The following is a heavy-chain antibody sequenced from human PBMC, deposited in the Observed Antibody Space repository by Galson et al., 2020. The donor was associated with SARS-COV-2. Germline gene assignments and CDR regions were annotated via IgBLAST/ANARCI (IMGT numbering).Heavy chain of an antibody. CDR1: GFTFSSYD. Sequence: GGSLRLSCAASGFTFSSYDMHWVRQATGKGLEWVSAIGTAGDTYYPGSVKGRFTISRENAKNSLYLQMNSLRAGDTAVYYCARGRTPYYYDSSRGNWFDPWGQGTLVTVSS. V-gene: IGHV3-13*01. CDR3: ARGRTPYYYDSSRGNWFDP. CDR2: IGTAGDT. J-gene: IGHJ5*02. D-gene: IGHD3-22*01.